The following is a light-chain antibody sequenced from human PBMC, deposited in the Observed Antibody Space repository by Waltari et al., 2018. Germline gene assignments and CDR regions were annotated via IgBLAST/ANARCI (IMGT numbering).Light chain of an antibody. CDR2: AAS. Sequence: DIQMTQSPSSLSASVGDRVTITCRASQSISSYLNWYQEKPGKAPRLLIYAASSLQSGVASRFSGRGSGTDFTLTISSLQPEDFATYYCQQSYSYWYTFGQGTKLEIK. CDR1: QSISSY. V-gene: IGKV1-39*01. CDR3: QQSYSYWYT. J-gene: IGKJ2*01.